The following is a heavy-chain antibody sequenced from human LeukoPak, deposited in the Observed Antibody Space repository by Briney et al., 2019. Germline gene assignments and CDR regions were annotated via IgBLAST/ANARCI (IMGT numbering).Heavy chain of an antibody. V-gene: IGHV1-8*02. CDR3: ARGMFDNSGHYYYFYYALDV. CDR2: MNAKSGHT. Sequence: ASVKVSCKASGYAFIDYAINWVRQAPGQGPEWMGWMNAKSGHTGYAQNLEGRVTMTRDTSTNTAYMELRGLRSEDTAVYFCARGMFDNSGHYYYFYYALDVWGQGTTVTVSS. CDR1: GYAFIDYA. J-gene: IGHJ6*02. D-gene: IGHD3-22*01.